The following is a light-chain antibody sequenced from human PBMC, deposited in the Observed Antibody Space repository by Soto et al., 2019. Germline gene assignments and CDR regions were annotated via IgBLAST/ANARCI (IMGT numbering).Light chain of an antibody. Sequence: IQMTQSPSTLSGSVGDRVTITCRASRYIRSALSWYQHRPGQAPKVLIYVASTLQSGVPSRFSGSGYGTDFTLTISSLQPEDFATYYCLQDYNYPWTFGQGTKVDIK. J-gene: IGKJ1*01. CDR2: VAS. CDR3: LQDYNYPWT. V-gene: IGKV1-6*01. CDR1: RYIRSA.